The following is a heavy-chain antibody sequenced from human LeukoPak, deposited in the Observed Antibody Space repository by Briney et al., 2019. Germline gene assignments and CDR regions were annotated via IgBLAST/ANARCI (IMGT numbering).Heavy chain of an antibody. J-gene: IGHJ4*02. CDR2: ISYDGSNK. CDR1: GFTFSSYG. V-gene: IGHV3-30*03. CDR3: ARGSGSYFDY. D-gene: IGHD1-26*01. Sequence: GRSLRLSCAASGFTFSSYGMHWVRQAPGKGLEWVAVISYDGSNKYYADSVKGRFTISRDNSKNTLYLQMNSLRAEDTAVYYCARGSGSYFDYWGQGTLVTVSS.